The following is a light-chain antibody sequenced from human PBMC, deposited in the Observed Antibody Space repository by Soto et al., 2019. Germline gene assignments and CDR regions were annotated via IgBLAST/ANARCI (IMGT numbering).Light chain of an antibody. J-gene: IGLJ1*01. CDR3: CSYAGSYTFV. CDR2: DVS. CDR1: SSDVGGYNY. Sequence: QSVLTQPRSASGSPGQSVTISCTGTSSDVGGYNYVSWYQQHPGKAPKLMIYDVSKRPSGVPDRFSGSKSGNTASLTISGLQADDEADYYCCSYAGSYTFVFETGTKVTVL. V-gene: IGLV2-11*01.